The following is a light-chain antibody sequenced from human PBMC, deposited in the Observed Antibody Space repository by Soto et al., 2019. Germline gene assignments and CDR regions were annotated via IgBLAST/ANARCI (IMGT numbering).Light chain of an antibody. V-gene: IGLV2-14*01. Sequence: QSALTQPASVSGSPGQSITISCTVTSSDVGGYNYVSWYQQHPGKAPKLMIYDVSNRPSGVSNRFSGSKSDNTASLAISGLQAEDEADYYCSSYTSTSAVVFGGGTKLTVL. CDR2: DVS. J-gene: IGLJ2*01. CDR1: SSDVGGYNY. CDR3: SSYTSTSAVV.